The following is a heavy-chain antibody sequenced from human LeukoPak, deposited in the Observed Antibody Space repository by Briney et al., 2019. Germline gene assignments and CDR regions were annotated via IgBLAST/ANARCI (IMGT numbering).Heavy chain of an antibody. CDR3: AKDLAMVRGVDY. V-gene: IGHV3-23*01. J-gene: IGHJ4*02. Sequence: GGSLRLSCAASGFTFSSYAMSWVRQAPGKGLEWVSSISGSGGNRYYADSVKGRFTISRDNAKNSLYLQMNSLRAEDTALYYCAKDLAMVRGVDYWGQGTLVTVSS. CDR1: GFTFSSYA. CDR2: ISGSGGNR. D-gene: IGHD3-10*01.